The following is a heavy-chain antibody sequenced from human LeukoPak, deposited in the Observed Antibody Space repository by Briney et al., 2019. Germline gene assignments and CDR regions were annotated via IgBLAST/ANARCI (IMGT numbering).Heavy chain of an antibody. CDR2: ISSSSYI. J-gene: IGHJ3*02. CDR3: ARDRVLRYFDWFDAFDI. CDR1: GSTFSSYS. V-gene: IGHV3-21*01. Sequence: AGGSLRLSCAASGSTFSSYSMNWVRQAPGKGLEWVSSISSSSYIYYADSVKGRFTISRDNAKNSLYLQMNSLRAEDTAVYYCARDRVLRYFDWFDAFDIWGQGTMVTVSS. D-gene: IGHD3-9*01.